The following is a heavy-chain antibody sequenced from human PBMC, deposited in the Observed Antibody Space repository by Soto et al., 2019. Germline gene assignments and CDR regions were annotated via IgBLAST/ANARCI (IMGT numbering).Heavy chain of an antibody. CDR3: ARDSRMVVAATYYYYGMDV. CDR2: ISSSSSYT. D-gene: IGHD2-15*01. J-gene: IGHJ6*02. V-gene: IGHV3-11*06. Sequence: PGGSLRLSCAASGFTFSDYYMSWIRQAPGKGLEWVSYISSSSSYTNYADSVKGRFTISRDNAKNSLYLQMNSLRAEDTAVYYCARDSRMVVAATYYYYGMDVWGQGTTVTVPS. CDR1: GFTFSDYY.